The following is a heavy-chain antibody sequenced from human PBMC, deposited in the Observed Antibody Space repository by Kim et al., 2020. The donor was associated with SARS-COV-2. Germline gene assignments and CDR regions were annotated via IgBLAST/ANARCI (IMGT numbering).Heavy chain of an antibody. J-gene: IGHJ4*01. CDR3: VKGGVAVAGNFGYFDN. CDR2: ISSNGAAT. CDR1: GFTFSDYA. V-gene: IGHV3-64D*06. D-gene: IGHD6-19*01. Sequence: GGSLRLSCSVSGFTFSDYAMHWVRQPPGKGLQYVSSISSNGAATFYADSLRDRFTIFRDNSKDTLYLEMSRLRSDDTSVYYCVKGGVAVAGNFGYFDNW.